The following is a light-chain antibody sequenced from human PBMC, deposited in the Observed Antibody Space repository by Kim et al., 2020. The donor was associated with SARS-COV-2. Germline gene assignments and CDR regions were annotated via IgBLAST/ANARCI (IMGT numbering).Light chain of an antibody. Sequence: EIVMTQSPATLSVSPGERATLSCRASQSVSTNLAWYQQKPGQAPRLLIYGASTRDTGIAARFSGSGSGKEFSLTISSLQSEDFAVYYCQQYNGWPRTFGQGTKVDIK. CDR2: GAS. V-gene: IGKV3-15*01. CDR1: QSVSTN. CDR3: QQYNGWPRT. J-gene: IGKJ1*01.